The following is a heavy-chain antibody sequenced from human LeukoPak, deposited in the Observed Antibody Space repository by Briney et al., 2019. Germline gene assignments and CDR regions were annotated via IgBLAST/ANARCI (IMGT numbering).Heavy chain of an antibody. CDR3: ARAISSGWYYFDY. Sequence: SETLSLTCTVSGGSISSYYWSWIRQPAGKGLEWIGRIYTSGGTNYNPSLKSRVTMSVDTSKNQFSLKLSSVTAADTAVYYCARAISSGWYYFDYWAREPWSPSPQ. CDR1: GGSISSYY. D-gene: IGHD6-19*01. V-gene: IGHV4-4*07. J-gene: IGHJ4*02. CDR2: IYTSGGT.